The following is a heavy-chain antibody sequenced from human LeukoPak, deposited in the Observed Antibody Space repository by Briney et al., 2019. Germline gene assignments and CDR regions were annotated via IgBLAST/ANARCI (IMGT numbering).Heavy chain of an antibody. Sequence: ASVKVSCKASGYTFTSYGISWVRQAPGQGLEWMGWISAYNGNTNYAQKLQGRVTMTTDTSTSTAYMELRSLRSDDKAVYYCARERLVVATIGLSAYDIWGQGTMVTVSS. D-gene: IGHD5-12*01. CDR3: ARERLVVATIGLSAYDI. CDR2: ISAYNGNT. CDR1: GYTFTSYG. J-gene: IGHJ3*02. V-gene: IGHV1-18*01.